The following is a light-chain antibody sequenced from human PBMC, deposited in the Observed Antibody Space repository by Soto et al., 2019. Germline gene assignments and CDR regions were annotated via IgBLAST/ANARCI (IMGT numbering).Light chain of an antibody. CDR3: QQYDSTPPT. V-gene: IGKV3-20*01. CDR1: QSVNSNY. J-gene: IGKJ1*01. CDR2: GAS. Sequence: EIVLTQSPGTLSLSPGERATLSCRASQSVNSNYLACYQRKPGQAPRLLIYGASNRATDIPYRFSASGSGTDFTLTITRLEAEDFAVYYCQQYDSTPPTFGQGTKVEVK.